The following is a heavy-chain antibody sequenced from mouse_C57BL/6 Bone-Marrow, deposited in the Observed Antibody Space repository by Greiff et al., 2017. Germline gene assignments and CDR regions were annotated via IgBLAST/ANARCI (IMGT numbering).Heavy chain of an antibody. CDR2: ISGGGGNT. CDR1: GFTFSSYT. Sequence: EVKVEESGGGLVKPGGSLKLSCAASGFTFSSYTMSWVRQTPEKRLEWVATISGGGGNTYYPDSVKGRFTISRDNAKNTLYLQMSSLRSEDTALYYCARHEDYDREAYWGQGTLVTVSA. J-gene: IGHJ3*01. D-gene: IGHD2-4*01. CDR3: ARHEDYDREAY. V-gene: IGHV5-9*01.